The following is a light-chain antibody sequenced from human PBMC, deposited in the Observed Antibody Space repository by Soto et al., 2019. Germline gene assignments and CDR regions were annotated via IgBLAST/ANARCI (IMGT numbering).Light chain of an antibody. CDR3: QQYTGYSRT. CDR1: QGIRND. CDR2: DAS. V-gene: IGKV1-17*01. Sequence: DIQMTQSPSSLSASVGDRVTITCRASQGIRNDLGWYQQKPGKAPFLLISDASNLERGVPSRFSGSGSGTEFTLTISSMQPDDFATYYCQQYTGYSRTFGQGTKVDIK. J-gene: IGKJ1*01.